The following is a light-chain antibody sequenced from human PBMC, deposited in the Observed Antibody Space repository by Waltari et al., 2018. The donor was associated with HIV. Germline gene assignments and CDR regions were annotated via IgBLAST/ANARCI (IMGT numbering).Light chain of an antibody. CDR3: QSADSSGSSWV. CDR1: ALPKQS. J-gene: IGLJ3*02. Sequence: SSQLTQPPPVSVSPRQTATIPCSGDALPKQSGHWYQQKAGQAPVLLIYKDTERPSGIPERFSGSSSGTTVTLTVSGVQADDEADYYCQSADSSGSSWVFGGGTKLTVL. V-gene: IGLV3-25*03. CDR2: KDT.